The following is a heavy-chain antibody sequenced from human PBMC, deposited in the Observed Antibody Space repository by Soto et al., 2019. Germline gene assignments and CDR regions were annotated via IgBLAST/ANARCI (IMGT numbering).Heavy chain of an antibody. CDR1: GGSFSGYY. CDR2: INHSGST. CDR3: ARGRSGSYWSDP. V-gene: IGHV4-34*01. D-gene: IGHD3-10*01. J-gene: IGHJ5*02. Sequence: SETLSLTCAVYGGSFSGYYWSWIRQPPGKGLEWIGEINHSGSTNYNPSLKSRVTISVDTSKNQFSLKLSSVTAADTAVYYCARGRSGSYWSDPWAQGTLVPVSS.